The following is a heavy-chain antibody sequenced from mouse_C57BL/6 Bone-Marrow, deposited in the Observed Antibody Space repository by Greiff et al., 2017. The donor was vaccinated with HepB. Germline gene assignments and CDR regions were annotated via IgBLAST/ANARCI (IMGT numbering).Heavy chain of an antibody. D-gene: IGHD2-5*01. CDR1: GYTFTSYW. V-gene: IGHV1-55*01. Sequence: QVHVKQPGAELVKPGASVKMSCKASGYTFTSYWITWVKQRPGQGLEWIGDIYPGSGSTNYNEKFKSKATLTVDTSSSTAYMQLSSLTSEDSAVYYCARGYYSNYVFDYWGQGTTLTVSS. CDR3: ARGYYSNYVFDY. CDR2: IYPGSGST. J-gene: IGHJ2*01.